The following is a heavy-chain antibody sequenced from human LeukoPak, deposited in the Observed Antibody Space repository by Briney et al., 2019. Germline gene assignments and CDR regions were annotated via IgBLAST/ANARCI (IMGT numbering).Heavy chain of an antibody. CDR2: IKQDGSEK. V-gene: IGHV3-7*01. J-gene: IGHJ4*02. D-gene: IGHD2-15*01. Sequence: GGSLRLSCEASGFTFSSYWMSWVRQAPGKGLEWVANIKQDGSEKYYVDSVKGRFTISRDNAKNSLYLQMNSLRAEDTAVYYCAKGGCSGGSCPSAKDYWGQGTLVTVSS. CDR3: AKGGCSGGSCPSAKDY. CDR1: GFTFSSYW.